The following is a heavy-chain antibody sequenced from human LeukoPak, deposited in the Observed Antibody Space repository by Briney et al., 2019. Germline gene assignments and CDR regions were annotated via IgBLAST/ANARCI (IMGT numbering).Heavy chain of an antibody. V-gene: IGHV3-33*01. Sequence: GRSLRLSCAASGFTFSSYGMHWVRQAPGKGLEWVAVIWYDGSNNYYADSVKGRFTISRDNSKNTLYLQMNSLRAEDTAVYYCARDQHYYDSSGYAHYWGQGTLVTVSS. J-gene: IGHJ4*02. CDR1: GFTFSSYG. D-gene: IGHD3-22*01. CDR2: IWYDGSNN. CDR3: ARDQHYYDSSGYAHY.